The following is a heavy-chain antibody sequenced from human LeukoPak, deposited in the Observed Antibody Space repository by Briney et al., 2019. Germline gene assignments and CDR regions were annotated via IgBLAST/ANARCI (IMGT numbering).Heavy chain of an antibody. CDR1: GFTFTTHP. D-gene: IGHD3-22*01. V-gene: IGHV3-23*01. J-gene: IGHJ5*02. Sequence: GGSLRLSCAASGFTFTTHPMSWVSQAPGKGLEWVSPISGSGGSTYYADSVKGRFTISRDNSKNTLYLQMNSLRAEDTAVYYCAKDPYYYDSSGYYQDWFDPWGQGTLVTVSS. CDR3: AKDPYYYDSSGYYQDWFDP. CDR2: ISGSGGST.